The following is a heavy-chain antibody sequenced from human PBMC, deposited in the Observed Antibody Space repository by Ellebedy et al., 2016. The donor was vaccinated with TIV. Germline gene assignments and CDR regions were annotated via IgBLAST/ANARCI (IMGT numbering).Heavy chain of an antibody. CDR3: AREYATAGVVSAAATYYYYGMDV. CDR2: IWYDGSNK. V-gene: IGHV3-33*01. J-gene: IGHJ6*02. CDR1: GFTFSSYG. Sequence: GGSLRLSXAASGFTFSSYGMHWVRQAPGKGLEWVAVIWYDGSNKYYADSVKGRFTISRDNSKNTLYLQMNSLRAEDTAVYYCAREYATAGVVSAAATYYYYGMDVWGQGTTVTVSS. D-gene: IGHD2-15*01.